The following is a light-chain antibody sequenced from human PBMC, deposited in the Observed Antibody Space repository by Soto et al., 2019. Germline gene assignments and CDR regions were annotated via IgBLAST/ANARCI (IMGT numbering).Light chain of an antibody. CDR1: QSVSSSY. J-gene: IGKJ4*01. V-gene: IGKV3-20*01. CDR2: GAS. CDR3: QQYSNWPLT. Sequence: EIVLTQSPGPLSLSPGERATLSCRSSQSVSSSYLAWYQQKPGQAPRLLIYGASSRATGIPDRFSGSGSGTEFTLTISSLQSEDVAVYYCQQYSNWPLTLGGGTKVDIK.